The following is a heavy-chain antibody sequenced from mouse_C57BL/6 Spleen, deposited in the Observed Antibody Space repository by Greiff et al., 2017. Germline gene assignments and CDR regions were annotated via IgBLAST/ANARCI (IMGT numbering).Heavy chain of an antibody. J-gene: IGHJ4*01. CDR2: ISSGSSTI. CDR1: GFTFSDYG. Sequence: EVQLVESGGGLVKPGGSLKLSCAASGFTFSDYGMHWVRQAPEKGLEWVAYISSGSSTIYYADTVKGRFTISRDNAKNTLCLQMTSLRSEDTAMYYCARLYYGNYVGAMDYWGQGTSVTVSS. V-gene: IGHV5-17*01. D-gene: IGHD2-1*01. CDR3: ARLYYGNYVGAMDY.